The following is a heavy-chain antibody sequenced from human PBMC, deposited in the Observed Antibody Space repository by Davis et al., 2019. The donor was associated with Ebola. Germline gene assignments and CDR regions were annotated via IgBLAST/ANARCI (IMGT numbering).Heavy chain of an antibody. D-gene: IGHD6-6*01. Sequence: GESLKISCAASGFTFSSYAMHWVRQAPGKGLEWVAVISYDGSNKYYADFVKGRFPISRDNSKNTLYLQMNSLRAEDTAVYYCARAVYSSSSGLAYWGQGTLVTVSS. CDR1: GFTFSSYA. J-gene: IGHJ4*02. CDR3: ARAVYSSSSGLAY. V-gene: IGHV3-30-3*01. CDR2: ISYDGSNK.